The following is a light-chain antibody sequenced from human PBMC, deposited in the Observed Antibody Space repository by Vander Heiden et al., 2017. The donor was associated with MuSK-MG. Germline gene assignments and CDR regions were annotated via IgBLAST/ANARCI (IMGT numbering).Light chain of an antibody. CDR1: QSVSSA. V-gene: IGKV3-11*01. CDR2: DVS. CDR3: QRRTDWPLT. Sequence: EIVLTQSPATLSLSPGERATLSCRASQSVSSALVWYQQKAGQAPRLLIYDVSNRATGIPARFSASGSGTDFTLTINSLEPEDFAVYYCQRRTDWPLTFGGGTKVEIK. J-gene: IGKJ4*01.